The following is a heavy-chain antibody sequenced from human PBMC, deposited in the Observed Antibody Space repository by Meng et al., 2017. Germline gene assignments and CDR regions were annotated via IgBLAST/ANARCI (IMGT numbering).Heavy chain of an antibody. V-gene: IGHV3-30*01. CDR2: ISYDGSNK. CDR1: GFTFSSYA. J-gene: IGHJ4*02. D-gene: IGHD2-2*01. CDR3: ARDYQKKVDY. Sequence: GESLKISCAASGFTFSSYAMHWVRQAPGKGLEWVAVISYDGSNKYYADSVKGRFTISRDNSKNTLYLQMNSLRAEDTAVYYCARDYQKKVDYWGQGTLVTVSS.